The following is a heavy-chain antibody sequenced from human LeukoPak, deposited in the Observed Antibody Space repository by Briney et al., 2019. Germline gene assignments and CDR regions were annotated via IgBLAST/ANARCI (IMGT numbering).Heavy chain of an antibody. Sequence: HGESLKISCKASGYSFTTYWIGWVRQMPGQGLEWMGIIYPGDSDVRYSPSFQGQVTISADKSISTAYLQWSSLKASDTAMYYCARRVATSTYYFDFWGQGTLVTVSS. CDR2: IYPGDSDV. V-gene: IGHV5-51*01. CDR3: ARRVATSTYYFDF. CDR1: GYSFTTYW. D-gene: IGHD5-12*01. J-gene: IGHJ4*02.